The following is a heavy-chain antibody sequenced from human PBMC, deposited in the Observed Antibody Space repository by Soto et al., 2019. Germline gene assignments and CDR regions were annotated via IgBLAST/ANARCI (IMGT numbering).Heavy chain of an antibody. Sequence: PGGSLRLSCAASGFTFSSYAMSWVLQAPGKGLEWVSAISGSGGSTYYADSVKGRFTISRDNSKNTLYLQMNSLRAEDTAVYYCAKDSYDSSGYYASEYFQHWGQGT. V-gene: IGHV3-23*01. CDR1: GFTFSSYA. CDR3: AKDSYDSSGYYASEYFQH. D-gene: IGHD3-22*01. J-gene: IGHJ1*01. CDR2: ISGSGGST.